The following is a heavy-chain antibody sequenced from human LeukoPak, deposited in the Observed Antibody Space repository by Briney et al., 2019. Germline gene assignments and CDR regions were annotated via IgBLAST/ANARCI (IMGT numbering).Heavy chain of an antibody. CDR3: ARHRYYYDSSGCYYQP. Sequence: PSETLSLTCTVSGASISSCYWSWIRQPPGKGLEWIGYIYYSGSTNYNPSLKSRVTISVDTSKNQFSLRLSSVTAADTAVYYCARHRYYYDSSGCYYQPWGQGTLVTVSS. V-gene: IGHV4-59*01. J-gene: IGHJ5*02. CDR2: IYYSGST. D-gene: IGHD3-22*01. CDR1: GASISSCY.